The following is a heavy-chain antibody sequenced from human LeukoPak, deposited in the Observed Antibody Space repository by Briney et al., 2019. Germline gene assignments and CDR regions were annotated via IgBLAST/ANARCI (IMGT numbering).Heavy chain of an antibody. V-gene: IGHV3-9*01. D-gene: IGHD6-19*01. CDR3: AKGSSGWSMDAFDI. CDR2: INWNTNSI. Sequence: GGSLRLSCAASGFTFDDYAMHWVRQAPGKGLEWVSGINWNTNSIKYADSVKGRFTISRDNAKNSLYLQMNSLRAEDTAFYYCAKGSSGWSMDAFDIWGQGTMVTVSS. CDR1: GFTFDDYA. J-gene: IGHJ3*02.